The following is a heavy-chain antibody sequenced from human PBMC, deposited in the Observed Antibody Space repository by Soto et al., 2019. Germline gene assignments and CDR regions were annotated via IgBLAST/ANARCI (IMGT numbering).Heavy chain of an antibody. CDR2: ISYDGSNK. V-gene: IGHV3-30-3*01. J-gene: IGHJ4*02. D-gene: IGHD1-26*01. CDR3: ASRVGAVDY. CDR1: GFTFSSYA. Sequence: QVQLVESGGGVVQPGRSLRLSCAASGFTFSSYAMHWVRQAPGKGLEWVAVISYDGSNKYYADSVKGRFTISRDNSKNTQSPQMNSLRAEDTAVYYCASRVGAVDYWGQGTLVTVSS.